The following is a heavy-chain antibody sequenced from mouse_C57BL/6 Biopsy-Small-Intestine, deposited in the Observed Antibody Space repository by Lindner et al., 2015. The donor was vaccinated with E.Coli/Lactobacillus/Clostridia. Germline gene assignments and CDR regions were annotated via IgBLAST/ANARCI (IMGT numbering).Heavy chain of an antibody. V-gene: IGHV1-39*01. CDR3: VRYGYYPFAY. J-gene: IGHJ3*01. CDR1: GYSFTDHN. Sequence: VQLQESGPELVKPGGSVKISCKASGYSFTDHNMNWVKQSNGKSLEWIGVINPNYGTTSYNQKFKGKATLTVDQSSSTAYMQLNSLTYEASAVYFCVRYGYYPFAYWGQGTLVTVSA. D-gene: IGHD2-3*01. CDR2: INPNYGTT.